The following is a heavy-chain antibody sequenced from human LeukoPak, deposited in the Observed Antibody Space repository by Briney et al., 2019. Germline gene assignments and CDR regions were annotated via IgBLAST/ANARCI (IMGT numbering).Heavy chain of an antibody. V-gene: IGHV4-31*03. CDR3: ASGALDYYDSSGYPLDY. CDR2: IYYSGST. D-gene: IGHD3-22*01. CDR1: GGSISSGGYY. J-gene: IGHJ4*02. Sequence: PSETLSLTCTVSGGSISSGGYYWSWLRQHPGKGLEWIGYIYYSGSTYYNPSLKSRVTISVDTSKNQFSLKLSSVTAADTAVYYCASGALDYYDSSGYPLDYWGQGTLVTVSS.